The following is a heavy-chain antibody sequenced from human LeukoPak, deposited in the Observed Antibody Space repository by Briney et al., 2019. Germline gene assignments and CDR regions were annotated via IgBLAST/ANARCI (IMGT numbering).Heavy chain of an antibody. CDR1: GGSFSGYY. CDR3: ARRRSWFGELFNY. J-gene: IGHJ4*02. Sequence: TSETLSLTCAVYGGSFSGYYWSWIRQPPGKGLEWIGEINHSGSTNYNPSLKSRVTISVDTSKNQFSLKLSSVTAADTAVYYCARRRSWFGELFNYWGQGTLVTVSS. V-gene: IGHV4-34*01. CDR2: INHSGST. D-gene: IGHD3-10*01.